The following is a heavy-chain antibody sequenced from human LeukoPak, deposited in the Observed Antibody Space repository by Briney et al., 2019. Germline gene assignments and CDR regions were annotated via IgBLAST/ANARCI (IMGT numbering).Heavy chain of an antibody. V-gene: IGHV1-69*06. Sequence: ASVKVSCKASGGTFSSYAISWVRQAPGQGLEWMGGIIPIFGTANYAQKFQGRVTITADKSTSTAYMELSSLRSEDTAVYYCARVRDSGSYDAFDIWGQGTMVTVSS. J-gene: IGHJ3*02. D-gene: IGHD1-26*01. CDR1: GGTFSSYA. CDR3: ARVRDSGSYDAFDI. CDR2: IIPIFGTA.